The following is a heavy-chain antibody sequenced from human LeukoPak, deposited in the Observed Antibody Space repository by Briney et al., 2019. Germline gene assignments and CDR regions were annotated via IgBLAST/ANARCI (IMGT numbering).Heavy chain of an antibody. CDR2: ISSSSSYI. CDR3: ASEMATIYRGGYFDY. Sequence: GGSLRLSCAASGFTFSSYSMNGVRQAPGKGLECGSSISSSSSYIYYADSVKGRFTISRDNAKNSLYLQMNSLRAEDTAVYYCASEMATIYRGGYFDYWGQGTLVTVSS. J-gene: IGHJ4*02. D-gene: IGHD5-24*01. V-gene: IGHV3-21*01. CDR1: GFTFSSYS.